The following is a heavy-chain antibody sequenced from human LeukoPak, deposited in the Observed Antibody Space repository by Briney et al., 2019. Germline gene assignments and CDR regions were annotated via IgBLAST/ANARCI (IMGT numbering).Heavy chain of an antibody. Sequence: ASVKVSCKASEYTFTGYYMHWVRQAPGQGLEWMGWINTNTGNPTYAQGFTGRFVFSLDTSVSTAYLQISSLKAEDTAVYYCARRYRGSGSHLFDYWGQGTLVTVSS. CDR1: EYTFTGYY. J-gene: IGHJ4*02. V-gene: IGHV7-4-1*02. CDR3: ARRYRGSGSHLFDY. CDR2: INTNTGNP. D-gene: IGHD1-26*01.